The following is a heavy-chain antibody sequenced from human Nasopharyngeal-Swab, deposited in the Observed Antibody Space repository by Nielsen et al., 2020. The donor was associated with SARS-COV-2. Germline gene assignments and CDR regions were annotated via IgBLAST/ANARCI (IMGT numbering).Heavy chain of an antibody. V-gene: IGHV1-46*01. D-gene: IGHD5-18*01. CDR2: INPSGGST. CDR3: ARLTVSTPRGYSYGHDY. Sequence: ASVTVSCKASGYTFTSYYMHWVRQAPGQGLEWMGIINPSGGSTSYAQKFQGRVTMTRDTSTSTVYMELSSLRSEDTAVYYCARLTVSTPRGYSYGHDYWGQGTLVTVSS. J-gene: IGHJ4*02. CDR1: GYTFTSYY.